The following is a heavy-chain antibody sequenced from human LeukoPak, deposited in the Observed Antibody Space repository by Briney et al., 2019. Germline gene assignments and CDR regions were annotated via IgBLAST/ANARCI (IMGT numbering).Heavy chain of an antibody. J-gene: IGHJ4*02. CDR3: AKSRRPGRITMIVVVTNFDY. V-gene: IGHV3-23*01. CDR2: ISGSGGST. D-gene: IGHD3-22*01. Sequence: GGSLRLSCAASGFTFSSYAMSWVRQAPGKGLEWVSAISGSGGSTYYADSVKGRFTISRDNSKDTLYLQMNSLRAEDTAVYYCAKSRRPGRITMIVVVTNFDYWGQGTLVTVSS. CDR1: GFTFSSYA.